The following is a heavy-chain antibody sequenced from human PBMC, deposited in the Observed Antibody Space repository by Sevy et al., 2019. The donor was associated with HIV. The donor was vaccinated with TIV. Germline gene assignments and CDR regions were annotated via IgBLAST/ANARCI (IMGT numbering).Heavy chain of an antibody. D-gene: IGHD4-17*01. J-gene: IGHJ6*02. CDR2: ISFDGDNK. CDR3: ARTVTTHYYYGMDV. Sequence: GGSLRLSCAASGFIFSSYYFHWVRQAPGKGLEWVAFISFDGDNKYYADSVKGRFTISRDNSKTTLYLEMNGLTTEDPAVYYCARTVTTHYYYGMDVWGQGTAVTVSS. V-gene: IGHV3-30*04. CDR1: GFIFSSYY.